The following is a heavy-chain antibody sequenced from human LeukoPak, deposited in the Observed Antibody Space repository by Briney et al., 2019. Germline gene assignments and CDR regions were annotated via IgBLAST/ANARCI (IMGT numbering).Heavy chain of an antibody. V-gene: IGHV3-74*01. D-gene: IGHD2-2*02. J-gene: IGHJ5*02. CDR1: GFTFSSYW. Sequence: GGSPRLSCAASGFTFSSYWMHWVRQAPGKGLLWVSRINSDGSSTSYADSVKGRFTISRDNAKNTLYLQMNSLRAEDTAVYYCARGAPVVVPAAITTYNWFDPWGQGTLVTVSS. CDR3: ARGAPVVVPAAITTYNWFDP. CDR2: INSDGSST.